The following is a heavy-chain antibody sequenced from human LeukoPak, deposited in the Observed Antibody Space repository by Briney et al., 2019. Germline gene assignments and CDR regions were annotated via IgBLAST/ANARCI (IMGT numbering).Heavy chain of an antibody. CDR2: ISGDGGST. CDR3: AKGQQRYYYDSSGYTFDY. CDR1: GSTFDDYA. Sequence: GGSLRLSCAAPGSTFDDYAMPWVRQAPGKGLEWVSLISGDGGSTYYADSVKGRFTISRDNSKNSLYLQMDSLRTEDTALYYCAKGQQRYYYDSSGYTFDYWGQGTLVTVSS. V-gene: IGHV3-43*02. D-gene: IGHD3-22*01. J-gene: IGHJ4*02.